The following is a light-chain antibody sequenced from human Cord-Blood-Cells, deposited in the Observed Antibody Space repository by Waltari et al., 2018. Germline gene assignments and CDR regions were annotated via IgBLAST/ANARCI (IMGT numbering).Light chain of an antibody. CDR2: GAS. CDR3: QQYNNWPLT. J-gene: IGKJ4*01. V-gene: IGKV3-15*01. Sequence: EIVMTQSPATLSVSPGEKATLSCRASQSVSNNLDWYQQKPGQAPRLLIYGASTRATGIPARFSGSGSVTEFTLTIRSLQSEDFAVYYCQQYNNWPLTFGGGTKVEIK. CDR1: QSVSNN.